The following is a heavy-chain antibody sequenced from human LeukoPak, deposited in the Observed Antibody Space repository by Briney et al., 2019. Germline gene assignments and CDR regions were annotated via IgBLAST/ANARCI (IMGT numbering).Heavy chain of an antibody. CDR3: ARDHLPAYYDILTGTRNWFDP. V-gene: IGHV3-21*01. Sequence: PGGSLRLSCAASGFTFSSYSMNWVRQAPGKGLEWVSSISSSSSYIYYADSVKGRFTISRDNAKNSLYLQMNSLRAEDTAVYYCARDHLPAYYDILTGTRNWFDPWGQGTLVTVSS. J-gene: IGHJ5*02. D-gene: IGHD3-9*01. CDR1: GFTFSSYS. CDR2: ISSSSSYI.